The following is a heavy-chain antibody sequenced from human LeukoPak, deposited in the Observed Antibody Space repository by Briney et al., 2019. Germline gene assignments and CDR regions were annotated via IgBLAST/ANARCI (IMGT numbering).Heavy chain of an antibody. CDR2: IRYDGSNK. CDR3: AKVPSELLSFDY. J-gene: IGHJ4*02. V-gene: IGHV3-30*02. Sequence: PGGSLRLSCAASGFTSSNYAMSWVRQAPGKGLEWVAFIRYDGSNKYYADSVKGRFTISRDNSKNTLYLQMNSLRAEDTAVYYCAKVPSELLSFDYWGQGTLVTVSS. CDR1: GFTSSNYA. D-gene: IGHD2-15*01.